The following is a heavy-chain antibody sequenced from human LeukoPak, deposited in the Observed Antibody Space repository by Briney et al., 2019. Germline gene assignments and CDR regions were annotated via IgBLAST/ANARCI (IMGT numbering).Heavy chain of an antibody. CDR2: IYYGGST. CDR3: ARGLLVGNTGYYFDY. D-gene: IGHD1-1*01. J-gene: IGHJ4*02. V-gene: IGHV4-59*01. CDR1: GGSFSGYY. Sequence: SETLSLTCTDSGGSFSGYYWTWIRQPPGKGLEWIGYIYYGGSTNYHPSLKSRVTISVDTSKKQFSLKLSSVTAADTAVYYCARGLLVGNTGYYFDYWGQGTLVTVSS.